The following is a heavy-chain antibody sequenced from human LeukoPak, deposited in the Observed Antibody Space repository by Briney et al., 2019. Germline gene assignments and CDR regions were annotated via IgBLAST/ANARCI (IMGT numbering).Heavy chain of an antibody. CDR1: GFTFSNYD. V-gene: IGHV3-69-1*01. Sequence: PGGSLRLSCATSGFTFSNYDMNWVRQAPGKGLEWVSSINIMNYIYYADSVKGRFTISRDNAKNSLYLQMNRLRAEDTAVYYCAREGGYCSGGSCRWFDSWGQGSLVTVSS. J-gene: IGHJ5*01. D-gene: IGHD2-15*01. CDR3: AREGGYCSGGSCRWFDS. CDR2: INIMNYI.